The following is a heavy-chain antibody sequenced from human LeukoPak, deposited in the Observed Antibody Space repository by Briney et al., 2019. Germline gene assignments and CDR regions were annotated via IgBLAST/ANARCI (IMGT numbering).Heavy chain of an antibody. CDR2: IYSGGSA. CDR3: ARTDFWSRSYFDY. Sequence: GGSLRLSCAASGFTVSSNYMSWVRQAPGKGLEWVSVIYSGGSAYYADSVKGRFTISRDNSKNTLYLQMNSLRAEDTAVYYCARTDFWSRSYFDYWGQGTLVTVSS. V-gene: IGHV3-53*01. CDR1: GFTVSSNY. D-gene: IGHD3-3*01. J-gene: IGHJ4*02.